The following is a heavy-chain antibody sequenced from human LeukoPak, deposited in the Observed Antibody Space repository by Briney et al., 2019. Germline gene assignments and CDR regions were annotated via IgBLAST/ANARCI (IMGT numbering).Heavy chain of an antibody. Sequence: SETLSLTCTVSGGSISSYYWSWIRQPPGKGLEWIGYIYYSGSTNYNPSLKSRVTISVDTSKNQFSLKLSSVTAADTAVYYCARQCRPPSMATITGFDYWGQGTLVTVSS. D-gene: IGHD5-24*01. CDR3: ARQCRPPSMATITGFDY. CDR1: GGSISSYY. V-gene: IGHV4-59*08. CDR2: IYYSGST. J-gene: IGHJ4*02.